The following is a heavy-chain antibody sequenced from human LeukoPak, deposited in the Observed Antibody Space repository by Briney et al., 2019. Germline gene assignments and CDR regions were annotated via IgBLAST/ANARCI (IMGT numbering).Heavy chain of an antibody. CDR3: ARDFSWTFDY. D-gene: IGHD2-15*01. J-gene: IGHJ4*02. CDR2: IRNKANSYTT. V-gene: IGHV3-72*01. Sequence: GGSLRLSCAASGFTFSDDYMDWVRQAPGKGLEWIGRIRNKANSYTTDYAESVKGRFTISRDDSKTSLYLQMNSLETEDTAVYYCARDFSWTFDYWGRGTLVTVSS. CDR1: GFTFSDDY.